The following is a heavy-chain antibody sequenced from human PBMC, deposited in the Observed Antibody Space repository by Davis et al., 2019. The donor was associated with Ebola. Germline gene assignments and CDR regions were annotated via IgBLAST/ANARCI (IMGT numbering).Heavy chain of an antibody. J-gene: IGHJ4*02. CDR3: AKAYLYGADY. CDR2: IRFDGTDK. Sequence: GESLKISCAASGFTFSSYGMHWVRQAPGKGLEWVAFIRFDGTDKYYADSVKGRFTISRDNSKNTLYLQMNSLRAEDTAVYYCAKAYLYGADYWGQGTLVTVSS. CDR1: GFTFSSYG. D-gene: IGHD3-16*01. V-gene: IGHV3-30*02.